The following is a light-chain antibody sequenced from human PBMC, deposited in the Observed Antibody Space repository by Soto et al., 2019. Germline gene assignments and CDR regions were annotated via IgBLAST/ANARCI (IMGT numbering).Light chain of an antibody. CDR1: QSISSY. J-gene: IGKJ1*01. CDR2: KAS. Sequence: DIQMTQSPSTLSAYVGDRVTITCRASQSISSYLAWYQHKPGKAPKLLIYKASSLESGVPSRFSGSRSGTEFTLTISSLQPDDFATYYCQQYNGYSRTFGQGTKVEIK. CDR3: QQYNGYSRT. V-gene: IGKV1-5*03.